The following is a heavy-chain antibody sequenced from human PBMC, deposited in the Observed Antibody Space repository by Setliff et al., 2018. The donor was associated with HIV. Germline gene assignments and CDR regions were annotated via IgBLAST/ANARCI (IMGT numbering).Heavy chain of an antibody. CDR3: TAGHYGPNP. CDR2: ITSDGSVK. D-gene: IGHD3-10*01. CDR1: GFTFSSYE. J-gene: IGHJ5*02. Sequence: GGSLRLSCAASGFTFSSYEMNWVRQAPGKGLEWISYITSDGSVKYYADSVKGRFTISRDNAGRSLYLQMNSLKVEDTALYYCTAGHYGPNPWGQGTPVTVLL. V-gene: IGHV3-48*03.